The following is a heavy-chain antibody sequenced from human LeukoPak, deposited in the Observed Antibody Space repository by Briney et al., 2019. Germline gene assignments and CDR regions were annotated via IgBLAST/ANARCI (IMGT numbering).Heavy chain of an antibody. Sequence: GGSLRLSCAASGFTFHHYAIHWVRQVPGKGLEWVSGISWNSGSIGYADSVKGRFTISRDNAKNSVYLQMNSLRAEDTALYYCARQRGSGCLDYWGQGTLVTVSS. CDR1: GFTFHHYA. D-gene: IGHD6-19*01. V-gene: IGHV3-9*01. CDR2: ISWNSGSI. CDR3: ARQRGSGCLDY. J-gene: IGHJ4*02.